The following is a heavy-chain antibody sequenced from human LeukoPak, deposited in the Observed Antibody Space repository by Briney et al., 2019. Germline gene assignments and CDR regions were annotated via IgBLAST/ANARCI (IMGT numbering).Heavy chain of an antibody. Sequence: SVKVSCKASGYTFTSYDINWVRQATGQGLEWMGGIIPIFGTANYAQKFQGRVTITADESTSTAYMELSSLRSEDTAVYYCASILYCSSTSCYTGGPGDWFDPWGQGTLVTVSS. CDR3: ASILYCSSTSCYTGGPGDWFDP. CDR2: IIPIFGTA. D-gene: IGHD2-2*02. J-gene: IGHJ5*02. CDR1: GYTFTSYD. V-gene: IGHV1-69*13.